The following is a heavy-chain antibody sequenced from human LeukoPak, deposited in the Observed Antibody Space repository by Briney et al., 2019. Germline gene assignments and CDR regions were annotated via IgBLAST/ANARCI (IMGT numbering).Heavy chain of an antibody. CDR2: ITSSSSYI. V-gene: IGHV3-21*04. CDR1: GFTFSTYN. J-gene: IGHJ4*02. Sequence: PGGSLRLSCAASGFTFSTYNMNWVRQAPGKGLEWVSSITSSSSYIYYADSVKGRFTISRDNSKNTLYLQMNSLRAEDTALYYCSNGRTSSGTLQHDYWGQGTLVTVSS. D-gene: IGHD6-19*01. CDR3: SNGRTSSGTLQHDY.